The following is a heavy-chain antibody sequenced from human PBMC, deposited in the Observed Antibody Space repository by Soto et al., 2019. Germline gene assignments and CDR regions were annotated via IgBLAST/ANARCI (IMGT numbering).Heavy chain of an antibody. CDR3: ARGRGYYDILTGYYYYYYYGMDV. D-gene: IGHD3-9*01. CDR1: GYTFTSYD. Sequence: ASVKVSCKASGYTFTSYDINWVRQATGQGLEWMGWMNPNSGNTGYAQKFQGRVTMTRNTSISTAYMELSSLRSEDTAVYYCARGRGYYDILTGYYYYYYYGMDVWGQGTMVT. J-gene: IGHJ6*02. V-gene: IGHV1-8*01. CDR2: MNPNSGNT.